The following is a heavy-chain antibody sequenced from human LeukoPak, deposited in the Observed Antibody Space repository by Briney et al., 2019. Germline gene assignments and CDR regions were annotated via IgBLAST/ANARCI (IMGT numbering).Heavy chain of an antibody. J-gene: IGHJ4*01. V-gene: IGHV3-33*01. CDR2: IWSDGSNR. CDR3: ARDAQRGFDYSNSLEY. D-gene: IGHD4-11*01. Sequence: GGSLRLSCAASGFIYSHYGMHWVRQAPGKGLELVAVIWSDGSNRFYAGSVKGRFTISRDNSQNTLFLQMNSLRAEDTAMYYCARDAQRGFDYSNSLEYWGHGTLVTVSS. CDR1: GFIYSHYG.